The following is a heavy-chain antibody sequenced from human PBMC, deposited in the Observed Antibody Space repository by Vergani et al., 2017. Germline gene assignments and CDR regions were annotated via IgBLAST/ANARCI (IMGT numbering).Heavy chain of an antibody. V-gene: IGHV3-23*04. CDR1: GFTFNSSA. CDR2: INNNGGST. J-gene: IGHJ3*01. CDR3: AKVCGSTSCPYGGGAFDV. Sequence: EVQLVESGGGLVKPGGSLRLSCAASGFTFNSSAMTWVRQAPGKGLEWVSGINNNGGSTYYADSVKGRFTISRDNSKNTLYLQMTDLRAEDTATYYCAKVCGSTSCPYGGGAFDVWGHGTMVTVSS. D-gene: IGHD2-2*01.